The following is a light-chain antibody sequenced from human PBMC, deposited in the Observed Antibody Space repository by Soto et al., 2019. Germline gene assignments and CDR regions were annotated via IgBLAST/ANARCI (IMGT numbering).Light chain of an antibody. CDR3: QQLNTYPWT. CDR2: AAS. V-gene: IGKV1-9*01. CDR1: QDIRSY. J-gene: IGKJ1*01. Sequence: DIQLTQSPSFLSASVGDRVTITCRASQDIRSYLAWYQQKPGKAPKLVIYAASTLESGVPSRFSGSGSGTEFTLTISSLQPEDFATYYCQQLNTYPWTFGQGTKVEIK.